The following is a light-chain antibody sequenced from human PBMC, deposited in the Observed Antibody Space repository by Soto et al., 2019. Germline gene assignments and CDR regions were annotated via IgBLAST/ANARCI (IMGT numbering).Light chain of an antibody. V-gene: IGKV1-16*02. CDR3: LPYNSYPYS. CDR1: QSIAKY. CDR2: ADS. J-gene: IGKJ2*01. Sequence: DIQMTQSPSSLSASVGDRVTITCRASQSIAKYLAWFQQKPGKAPKSLIYADSSLQSGVPSKFSGSGSVTDITLTISSLQPEHCATYICLPYNSYPYSFGQGIKLEIK.